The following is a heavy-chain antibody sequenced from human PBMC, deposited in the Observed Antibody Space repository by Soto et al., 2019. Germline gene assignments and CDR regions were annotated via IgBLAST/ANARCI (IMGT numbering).Heavy chain of an antibody. J-gene: IGHJ6*02. V-gene: IGHV2-5*02. D-gene: IGHD2-21*02. Sequence: ASGPTLVNPTQTLTLTCTFSGFSLSTGGMGVGWIRQPPGKALEWLALIYWDGDRRYSPSLMNRLTIAKDTSKNQVVLTMTNMDPVDTATYYCVHSRCGGDCLQSYSSHYYYGMDIWGQGTTVTVSS. CDR2: IYWDGDR. CDR3: VHSRCGGDCLQSYSSHYYYGMDI. CDR1: GFSLSTGGMG.